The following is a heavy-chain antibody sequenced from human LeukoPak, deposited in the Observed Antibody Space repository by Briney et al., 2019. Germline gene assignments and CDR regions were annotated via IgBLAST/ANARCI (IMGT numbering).Heavy chain of an antibody. CDR2: IIPIFGTA. J-gene: IGHJ4*02. CDR1: GGTFSSYA. CDR3: ARDAEGDELWFGESPLDY. V-gene: IGHV1-69*05. Sequence: GASVKVSCKASGGTFSSYAISWVRQAPGQGLEWMGGIIPIFGTANYAQKFQGRVTITTDESTSTAYMGLSSLRSEDTAVYYCARDAEGDELWFGESPLDYWGQGTLVTVSS. D-gene: IGHD3-10*01.